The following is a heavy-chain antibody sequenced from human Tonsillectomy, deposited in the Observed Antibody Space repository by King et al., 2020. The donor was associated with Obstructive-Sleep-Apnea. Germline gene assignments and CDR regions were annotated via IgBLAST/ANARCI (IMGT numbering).Heavy chain of an antibody. CDR2: ISSNSENT. CDR1: GFTFGTYG. V-gene: IGHV3-23*04. J-gene: IGHJ4*02. Sequence: EVQLVESGGGLVQPGGSLRLSCAVSGFTFGTYGMSWVRQAPGKGLEWVSIISSNSENTHYAESGKGRFVISSDTSKRTVFLQMNRLRADDTAIYYCATQLWDSDHWGQGTLVTVSS. CDR3: ATQLWDSDH. D-gene: IGHD5-18*01.